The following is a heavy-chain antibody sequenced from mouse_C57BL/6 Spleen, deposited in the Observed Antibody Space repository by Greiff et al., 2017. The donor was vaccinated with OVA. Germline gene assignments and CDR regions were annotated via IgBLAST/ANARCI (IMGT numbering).Heavy chain of an antibody. J-gene: IGHJ4*01. CDR3: ARGIYDGYYYAMDY. CDR1: GYTFTDYY. D-gene: IGHD2-3*01. V-gene: IGHV1-26*01. Sequence: VQLQQSGPELVKPGASVKISCKASGYTFTDYYMNWVKQSHGKSLEWIGDINPNNGGTSYNQKFKGKATLTVDKSSSTAYMELRSLTSEDSAVYYCARGIYDGYYYAMDYWGQGTSVTVSS. CDR2: INPNNGGT.